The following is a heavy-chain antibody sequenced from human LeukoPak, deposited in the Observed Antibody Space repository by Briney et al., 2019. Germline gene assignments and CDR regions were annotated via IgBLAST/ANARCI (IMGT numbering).Heavy chain of an antibody. CDR1: GFTFSSYS. CDR2: ISSSSSYI. V-gene: IGHV3-21*01. D-gene: IGHD3-16*01. CDR3: ARDPGGGPHDAFDI. Sequence: GGSLRLSCAASGFTFSSYSMNWVRQAPGKGLEWVSSISSSSSYIYYADSVKGRFTISRDNAKNSLYLQMNSLRAEDTAVYYCARDPGGGPHDAFDIWGQGTMVTVSS. J-gene: IGHJ3*02.